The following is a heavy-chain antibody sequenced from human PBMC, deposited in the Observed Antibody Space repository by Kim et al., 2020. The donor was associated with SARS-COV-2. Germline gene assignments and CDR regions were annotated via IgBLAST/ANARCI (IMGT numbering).Heavy chain of an antibody. J-gene: IGHJ4*02. CDR2: KAHNDAT. CDR3: TSLITA. V-gene: IGHV3-73*01. Sequence: KAHNDATTYGASVKGRLTISRDDSKNTAYLQMNSLKTEDTAVYYCTSLITAWGQGTLVTVSS. D-gene: IGHD6-25*01.